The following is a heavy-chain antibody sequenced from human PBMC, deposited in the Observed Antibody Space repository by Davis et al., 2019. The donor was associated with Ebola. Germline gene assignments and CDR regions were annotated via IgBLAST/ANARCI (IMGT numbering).Heavy chain of an antibody. Sequence: PGGSLRLSCAASGFTFSSYGMHWVRQAPGKGLEWVAVIWYDGSNKYYADSVKGRFTISRDNSKNTLYLQMNSLRAEDTAVYYCARETRINYYGSGSYSPCDYWGQGTLVTVSS. CDR1: GFTFSSYG. J-gene: IGHJ4*02. V-gene: IGHV3-33*01. D-gene: IGHD3-10*01. CDR3: ARETRINYYGSGSYSPCDY. CDR2: IWYDGSNK.